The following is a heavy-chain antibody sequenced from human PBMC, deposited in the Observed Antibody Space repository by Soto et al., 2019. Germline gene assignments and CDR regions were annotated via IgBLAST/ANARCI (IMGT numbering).Heavy chain of an antibody. Sequence: ASVKVSCKASGYTFTSYYMHWVRQAPGQGLEWMGIINPSGGSTSYAQKFQGRVTMTRDTSMSTVYMERSSLRSEDTAVYYCAIIAAADTVYNWFDPWGQGTLVTVS. CDR1: GYTFTSYY. J-gene: IGHJ5*02. D-gene: IGHD6-13*01. CDR2: INPSGGST. V-gene: IGHV1-46*01. CDR3: AIIAAADTVYNWFDP.